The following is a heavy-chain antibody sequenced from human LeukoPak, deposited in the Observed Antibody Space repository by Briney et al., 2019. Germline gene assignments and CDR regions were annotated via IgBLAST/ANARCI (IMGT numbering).Heavy chain of an antibody. D-gene: IGHD3-3*01. Sequence: PGGSLRLSCAASGFTFSSYGMHWVRQAPGKGLEWVAFIRYDGSNKYYADSVKGRFTISRDNSKNTLYLQMNSLRAEDTAVYYCAKPYYDFWSGYDGDAFDIWGQGTMVTVSS. J-gene: IGHJ3*02. CDR2: IRYDGSNK. CDR3: AKPYYDFWSGYDGDAFDI. CDR1: GFTFSSYG. V-gene: IGHV3-30*02.